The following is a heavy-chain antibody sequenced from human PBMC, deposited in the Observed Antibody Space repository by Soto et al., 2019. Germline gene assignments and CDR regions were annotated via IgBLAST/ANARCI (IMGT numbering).Heavy chain of an antibody. CDR1: GYSFAGYW. CDR3: ARQIYDSDTGPNFQYYFDS. J-gene: IGHJ4*02. CDR2: IDPSDSQT. D-gene: IGHD3-22*01. Sequence: ESVKSSFKGSGYSFAGYWITWVRQNPGKGLEWMGRIDPSDSQTYYSPSFRGHVTISVTKSITTVFLQWSSLRASDTAMYYCARQIYDSDTGPNFQYYFDSWGQGTPVTVSS. V-gene: IGHV5-10-1*01.